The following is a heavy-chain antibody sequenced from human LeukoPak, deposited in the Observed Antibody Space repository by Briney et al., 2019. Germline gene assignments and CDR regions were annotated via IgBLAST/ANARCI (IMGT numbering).Heavy chain of an antibody. CDR1: GFTFSRYG. J-gene: IGHJ5*02. V-gene: IGHV3-30*03. CDR3: ARDPGYCSGTSCPPGWFDP. CDR2: ISYDGSEK. D-gene: IGHD2-2*01. Sequence: GGSLRLSCAASGFTFSRYGMHWVRQAPGKGLEWVTFISYDGSEKYYADSVKGRFTISRDNAKNSLYLQMNSLRAEDTAMYYCARDPGYCSGTSCPPGWFDPWGQGTLVTVSS.